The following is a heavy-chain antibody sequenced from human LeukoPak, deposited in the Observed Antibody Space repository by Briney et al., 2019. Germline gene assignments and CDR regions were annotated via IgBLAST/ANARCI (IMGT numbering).Heavy chain of an antibody. D-gene: IGHD3-10*01. CDR2: IYTGGGT. V-gene: IGHV3-66*02. J-gene: IGHJ4*02. Sequence: GGSLRLSCAVSGFSVRTTYMSWVRQAPGKGLEWVSVIYTGGGTDHADSVKGRFTISRDNSKNTLSLQMNSLRAEDTAVYYCAKDMVGYYGSDFDYWGQGTLVTVSS. CDR1: GFSVRTTY. CDR3: AKDMVGYYGSDFDY.